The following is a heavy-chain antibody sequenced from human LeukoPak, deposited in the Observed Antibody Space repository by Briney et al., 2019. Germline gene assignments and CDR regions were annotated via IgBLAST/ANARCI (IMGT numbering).Heavy chain of an antibody. J-gene: IGHJ3*02. Sequence: ASVKVSCKASGYTFTTYGISWVRQAPGPGLEWTGWISTFNGHTNYAKRRQDRVTMTTHPATSTVYMELSSLTLDDTAVYYCATTYYYERWGRAFDIWGQGKMVTVSS. V-gene: IGHV1-18*01. CDR1: GYTFTTYG. CDR2: ISTFNGHT. D-gene: IGHD3-22*01. CDR3: ATTYYYERWGRAFDI.